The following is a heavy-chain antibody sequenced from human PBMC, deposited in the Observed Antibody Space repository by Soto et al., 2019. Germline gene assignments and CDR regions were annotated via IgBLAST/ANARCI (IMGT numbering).Heavy chain of an antibody. CDR1: GGSISSYY. V-gene: IGHV4-59*01. CDR3: ARDRGDFWSGIHYYYGMDV. CDR2: TYYSGST. D-gene: IGHD3-3*01. J-gene: IGHJ6*02. Sequence: SETLSLTCAVSGGSISSYYWSWIRQPPGKGLEWIGYTYYSGSTNYNPSLKSRVTISVDTSKNQFSLKLSSVTAADTAVYYCARDRGDFWSGIHYYYGMDVWGQGTTVTVSS.